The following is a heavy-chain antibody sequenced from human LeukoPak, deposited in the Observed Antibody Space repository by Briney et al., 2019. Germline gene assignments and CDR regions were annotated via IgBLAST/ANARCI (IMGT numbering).Heavy chain of an antibody. J-gene: IGHJ4*02. V-gene: IGHV3-33*01. Sequence: GGSLRLSCAAAGFTFGDFGMHWLRQAPGKGLEWVALIWKDGSDEFYADSVKGRFTISRDNSRNTLSLQMNSLRGEDTAVYYCAREEAFQLEASLDQWGQGTLVTVSS. CDR1: GFTFGDFG. CDR2: IWKDGSDE. D-gene: IGHD3-3*01. CDR3: AREEAFQLEASLDQ.